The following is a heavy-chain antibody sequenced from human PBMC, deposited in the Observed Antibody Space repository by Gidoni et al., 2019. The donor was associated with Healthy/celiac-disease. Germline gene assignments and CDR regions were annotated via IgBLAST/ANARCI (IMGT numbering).Heavy chain of an antibody. Sequence: QVQLQESGPGLVKPSETLSLTCPVAGGSISSYYWSWIRQPPGKGLEWIGYIYYSGSTNYHPSLKSRVTISVDTSKNQFSLKLSSVTAADTAVYYCARVPYCSGGSCYSGWFDPWGQGTLVTVSS. CDR3: ARVPYCSGGSCYSGWFDP. J-gene: IGHJ5*02. CDR2: IYYSGST. D-gene: IGHD2-15*01. CDR1: GGSISSYY. V-gene: IGHV4-59*01.